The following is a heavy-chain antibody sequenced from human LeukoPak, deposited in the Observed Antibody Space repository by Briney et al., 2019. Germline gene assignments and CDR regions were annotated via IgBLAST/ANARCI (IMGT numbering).Heavy chain of an antibody. Sequence: GGSLRLSFAASGFTFSSYAMHWVRQAPGKGLEWVAVISYDGSNKYYADSVKGRFTISRDNSKNTLYLQMNSLRAEDTAVYYCARDLRIKWELQGGDAFDIWGQGTMVTVSS. CDR3: ARDLRIKWELQGGDAFDI. J-gene: IGHJ3*02. V-gene: IGHV3-30-3*01. CDR1: GFTFSSYA. CDR2: ISYDGSNK. D-gene: IGHD1-26*01.